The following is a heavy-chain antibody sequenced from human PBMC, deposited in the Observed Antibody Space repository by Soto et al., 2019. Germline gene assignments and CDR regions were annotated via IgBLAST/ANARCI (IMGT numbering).Heavy chain of an antibody. CDR3: ARTRNRWFDS. V-gene: IGHV4-34*01. J-gene: IGHJ5*01. CDR2: INPSGRT. D-gene: IGHD1-1*01. CDR1: GDTFRDYY. Sequence: TWETLSLTFVVSGDTFRDYYWSWIRQSPGVGLEWIGEINPSGRTEYNPSLRGRVTLSVDSSKNQFSLTLSTMSAADTAVYYCARTRNRWFDSWGQGTLVTVSS.